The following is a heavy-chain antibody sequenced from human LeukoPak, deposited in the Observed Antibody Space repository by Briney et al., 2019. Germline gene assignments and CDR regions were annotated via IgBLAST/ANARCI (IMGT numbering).Heavy chain of an antibody. CDR3: ARTGGSGAFDI. CDR2: ISYDGSNK. Sequence: GRSLRLSCAASGFTFSSYAMHWVRQAPGKGLEWVAVISYDGSNKYYADSVKGRFTTSRDNSKNTLYLQMNSLRAEDTAVYYCARTGGSGAFDIWGQGTMVTVSS. CDR1: GFTFSSYA. D-gene: IGHD1-1*01. J-gene: IGHJ3*02. V-gene: IGHV3-30-3*01.